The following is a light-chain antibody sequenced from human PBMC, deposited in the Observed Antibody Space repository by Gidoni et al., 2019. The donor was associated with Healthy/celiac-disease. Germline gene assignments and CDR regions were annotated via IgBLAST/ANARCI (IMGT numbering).Light chain of an antibody. CDR3: QQSYSTWT. Sequence: IQMTQSPSSLSASVGDRVTITCRASQSISSYLNWYQQKPGKAPKLLIYAASSLQSGVPSRFSGSGSGTDFTLTISSLQPEDFATYYCQQSYSTWTFGQXTKVEIK. CDR2: AAS. J-gene: IGKJ1*01. CDR1: QSISSY. V-gene: IGKV1-39*01.